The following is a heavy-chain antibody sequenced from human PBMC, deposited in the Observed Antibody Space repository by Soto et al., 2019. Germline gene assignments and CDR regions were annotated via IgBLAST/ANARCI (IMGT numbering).Heavy chain of an antibody. CDR1: GFTFSSYG. J-gene: IGHJ4*02. Sequence: GGPLRLSCAASGFTFSSYGMHWVRQAPGKGLEWVAVISYDGSNKYYADSEKGRFTISRDNSKNTLYLQMNSLRAEDTAVYYCAKPSTRSGSYFDYWGQGTLVTVSS. CDR3: AKPSTRSGSYFDY. V-gene: IGHV3-30*18. D-gene: IGHD1-26*01. CDR2: ISYDGSNK.